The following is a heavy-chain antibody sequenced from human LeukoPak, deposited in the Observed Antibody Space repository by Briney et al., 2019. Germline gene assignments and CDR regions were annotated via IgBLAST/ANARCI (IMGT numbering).Heavy chain of an antibody. CDR2: MCGTAGCT. D-gene: IGHD3-22*01. V-gene: IGHV3-23*01. CDR3: AKDRPNFHENSGHYYRRDGDS. Sequence: GGSLTLSCQASGFTFYMYAMSWVRQAPGKGLEWVASMCGTAGCTFYPDSVKGRFTISRDNSKNVLYLRMNSLTAEDTAIYYCAKDRPNFHENSGHYYRRDGDSWGQGTLATVSS. J-gene: IGHJ5*01. CDR1: GFTFYMYA.